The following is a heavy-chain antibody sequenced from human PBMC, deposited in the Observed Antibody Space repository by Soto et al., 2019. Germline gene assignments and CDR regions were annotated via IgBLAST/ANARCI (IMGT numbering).Heavy chain of an antibody. CDR2: IHHTGRT. Sequence: SETLSLTCAASGGSITSHFWTWIRQTPGTGLEFIGYIHHTGRTHYSPSLKSRVTISMDTSKNQFSLNLTSLTAADTAVYYCVRGWNVPGCFDPWGQGTLVTVSS. D-gene: IGHD3-10*02. CDR1: GGSITSHF. J-gene: IGHJ5*02. V-gene: IGHV4-59*11. CDR3: VRGWNVPGCFDP.